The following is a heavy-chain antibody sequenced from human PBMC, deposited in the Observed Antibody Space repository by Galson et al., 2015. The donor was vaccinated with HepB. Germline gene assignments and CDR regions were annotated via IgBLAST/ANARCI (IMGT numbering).Heavy chain of an antibody. CDR3: ARDPPRDGMDV. CDR1: GFTLSNYK. J-gene: IGHJ6*02. V-gene: IGHV3-48*03. Sequence: SLRLSCAASGFTLSNYKMNWVRQAPGKGLEWVSYIRSNGDSVHYTDSVKGRFTISRDNAKSSLYLQMNSLRVEDTAVYYCARDPPRDGMDVWGQGTTVTVSS. CDR2: IRSNGDSV.